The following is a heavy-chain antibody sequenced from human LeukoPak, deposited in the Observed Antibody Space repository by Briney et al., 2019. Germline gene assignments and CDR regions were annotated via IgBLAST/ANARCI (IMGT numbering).Heavy chain of an antibody. CDR3: ARRTVVLDY. Sequence: SETLSLTCTVSGGSINNYYWSWVRQPPGKGLVWIGYIYYSGSTTYNPSLKSRVTISVDTSKNQFPLMLSSVTAADTAVYYCARRTVVLDYWGQGALVTAST. V-gene: IGHV4-59*08. CDR1: GGSINNYY. D-gene: IGHD4-23*01. CDR2: IYYSGST. J-gene: IGHJ4*02.